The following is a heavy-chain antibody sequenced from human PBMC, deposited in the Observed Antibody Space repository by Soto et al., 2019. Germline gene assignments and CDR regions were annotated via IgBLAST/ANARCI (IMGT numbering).Heavy chain of an antibody. CDR2: NSYSGTT. CDR3: ARNVRGDYMDV. V-gene: IGHV4-59*01. J-gene: IGHJ6*03. CDR1: DDSISSYH. Sequence: QVQLQESGPGLVKPSETLSLTCIVSDDSISSYHWSWIRQPPGKGLEWIGCNSYSGTTNYNPSLNSRVTISVDTSKNQFSLKLSSVTAADTAVYYCARNVRGDYMDVWGQGTTVTVSS.